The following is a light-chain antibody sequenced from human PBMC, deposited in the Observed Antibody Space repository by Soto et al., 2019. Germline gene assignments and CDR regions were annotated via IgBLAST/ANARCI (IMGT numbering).Light chain of an antibody. Sequence: EIVMTQSPATLSLSPGERATLSCRASLSVSSDLAWYRQKPGQAPRLLIYRAFTRATGIPARFSGSGFGTDFTLNIRSLQSEDFAVYYCQQYNNWPLTFGGGTKVEIK. CDR1: LSVSSD. J-gene: IGKJ4*01. V-gene: IGKV3-15*01. CDR2: RAF. CDR3: QQYNNWPLT.